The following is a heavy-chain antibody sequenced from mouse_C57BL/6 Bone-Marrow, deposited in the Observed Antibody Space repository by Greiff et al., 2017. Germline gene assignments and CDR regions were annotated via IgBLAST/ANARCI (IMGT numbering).Heavy chain of an antibody. J-gene: IGHJ2*01. CDR3: ARVLYYGLDY. V-gene: IGHV5-4*03. D-gene: IGHD1-1*01. CDR2: ISDGGSYT. Sequence: DVMLVESGGGLVKPGGSLKLSCAASGFTFSSYAMSWVRQTPEKRLEWVATISDGGSYTYYPDNVKGRFTISRDNAKNNLYLQMSHLKSEDTAMYYCARVLYYGLDYWGQGITLTVSS. CDR1: GFTFSSYA.